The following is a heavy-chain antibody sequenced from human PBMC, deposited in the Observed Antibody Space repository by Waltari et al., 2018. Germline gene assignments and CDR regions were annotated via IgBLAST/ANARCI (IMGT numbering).Heavy chain of an antibody. CDR2: IYYSGST. J-gene: IGHJ4*02. D-gene: IGHD3-16*02. V-gene: IGHV4-59*01. CDR3: ARTYYDYVWGSYRFGYFDY. CDR1: GGSISSYY. Sequence: QVQLQESGPGLVKPSETLSLTCTVSGGSISSYYWSWIRQPPGRGLEWIGYIYYSGSTNYNPSLKSRVTISVDTSKNQFSLKLSSVTAADTAVYYCARTYYDYVWGSYRFGYFDYWGQGTLVTVSS.